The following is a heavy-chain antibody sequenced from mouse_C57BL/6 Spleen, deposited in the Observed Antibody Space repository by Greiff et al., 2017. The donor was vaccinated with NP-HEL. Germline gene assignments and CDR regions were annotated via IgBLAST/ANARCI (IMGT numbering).Heavy chain of an antibody. CDR1: GYTFTDYN. V-gene: IGHV1-18*01. D-gene: IGHD1-1*01. J-gene: IGHJ4*01. CDR3: ARGGVVAYYYAMDY. CDR2: INPNNGGT. Sequence: EVQLQQSGPELVKPGASVKIPCKASGYTFTDYNMDWVKQSHGKSLEWIGDINPNNGGTIYNQKFKGKATLTVDKSSSTAYMELRSLTSEDTAVYYCARGGVVAYYYAMDYWGQGTSVTVSS.